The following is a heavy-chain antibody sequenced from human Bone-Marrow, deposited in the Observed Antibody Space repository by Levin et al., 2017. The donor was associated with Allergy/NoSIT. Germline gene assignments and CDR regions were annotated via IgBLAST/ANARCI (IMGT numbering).Heavy chain of an antibody. V-gene: IGHV3-23*01. J-gene: IGHJ3*01. Sequence: PGGSLRLSCAASGFIFNDYAMAWVRQAPGKGLEWVSVISAAGGGTHYRDSLEGRFTISRDNSKNTLSLQMSGLRVEDTAVYYCAKTFDDVWGSSTSVDAFDFWGQGTNVTVSS. CDR2: ISAAGGGT. CDR1: GFIFNDYA. CDR3: AKTFDDVWGSSTSVDAFDF. D-gene: IGHD3-16*01.